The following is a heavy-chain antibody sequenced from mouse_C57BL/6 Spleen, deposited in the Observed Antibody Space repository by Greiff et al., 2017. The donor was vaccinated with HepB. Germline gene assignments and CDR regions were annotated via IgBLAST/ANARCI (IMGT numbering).Heavy chain of an antibody. CDR2: INYDGSST. CDR3: ARGDYDFDY. D-gene: IGHD2-4*01. V-gene: IGHV5-16*01. J-gene: IGHJ2*01. Sequence: EVQLQESEGGLVQPGSSMKLSCTASGFTFSDYYMAWVRQVPEKGLEWVANINYDGSSTYYLDSLKSRFIISRDNAKNILYLQMSSLKSEDTATYYCARGDYDFDYWGQGTTLTVSS. CDR1: GFTFSDYY.